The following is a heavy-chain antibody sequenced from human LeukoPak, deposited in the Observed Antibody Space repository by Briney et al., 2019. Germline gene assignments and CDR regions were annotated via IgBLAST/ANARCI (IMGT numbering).Heavy chain of an antibody. D-gene: IGHD2-15*01. J-gene: IGHJ4*02. CDR2: ISYDGSNK. Sequence: GGSLRLSCAASGFTFSSYGMRWVRQAPGKGLEWVAVISYDGSNKYYADSVKGRFTISRDNSKNTLYLQMNSLRAEDTAVYYYAKGRYCGGGSGPLKGGYYFDYWGRGTLVTVSS. CDR3: AKGRYCGGGSGPLKGGYYFDY. V-gene: IGHV3-30*18. CDR1: GFTFSSYG.